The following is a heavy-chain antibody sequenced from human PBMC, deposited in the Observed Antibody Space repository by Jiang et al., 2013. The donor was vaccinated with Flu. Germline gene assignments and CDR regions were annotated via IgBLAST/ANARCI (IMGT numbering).Heavy chain of an antibody. CDR2: IYYSGST. CDR3: ARQSYCSSTSCPLREQQLTRPGLGM. Sequence: GSGLVKPSETLSLTCTVSGGSISSSSYYWGWIRQPPGKGLEWIGSIYYSGSTYYNPSLKSRVTISVDTSKNQFSLKLSSVTAADTAVYYCARQSYCSSTSCPLREQQLTRPGLGMWGQGTLVTVSS. CDR1: GGSISSSSYY. V-gene: IGHV4-39*01. J-gene: IGHJ4*02. D-gene: IGHD2-2*01.